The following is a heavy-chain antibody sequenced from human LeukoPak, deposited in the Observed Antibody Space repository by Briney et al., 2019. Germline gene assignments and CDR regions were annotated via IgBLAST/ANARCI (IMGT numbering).Heavy chain of an antibody. V-gene: IGHV3-23*01. CDR1: GFTFSTSA. Sequence: GGSLRLSCAASGFTFSTSAMSWVRHAPGKGLEWVSGISRSGEITYYEDSVRGRFTISKDISKNTLYLQMDSLRAEDTAIYYCAKEEVPNDFWGQGTLVTVSS. J-gene: IGHJ4*02. CDR2: ISRSGEIT. CDR3: AKEEVPNDF. D-gene: IGHD1-1*01.